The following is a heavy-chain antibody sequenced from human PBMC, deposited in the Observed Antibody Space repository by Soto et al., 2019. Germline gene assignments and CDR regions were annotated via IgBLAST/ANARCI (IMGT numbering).Heavy chain of an antibody. D-gene: IGHD2-2*01. CDR3: ARVVVVVPTRKYYYGMDV. CDR1: GDSFGSYA. J-gene: IGHJ6*02. CDR2: IIPIFGTA. Sequence: ASVKVSCKASGDSFGSYAVSWVRQAPGQGLEWMGGIIPIFGTANYAQKFQGRVTITADESTSTAYMELSSLRSEDTAVYYCARVVVVVPTRKYYYGMDVWGQGTTVTVSS. V-gene: IGHV1-69*13.